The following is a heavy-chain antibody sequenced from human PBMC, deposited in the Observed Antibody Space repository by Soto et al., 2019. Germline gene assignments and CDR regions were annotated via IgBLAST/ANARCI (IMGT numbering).Heavy chain of an antibody. D-gene: IGHD1-7*01. CDR1: GFSLNNYG. V-gene: IGHV3-33*01. CDR3: ARVGIIQLPEL. CDR2: IWYDGTDK. Sequence: GGSLRLSCAASGFSLNNYGMHWVRQAPGKGLEWVAVIWYDGTDKYYADSVKGRFTISRDISKSTLYLQMNSLRAEDTAVYYCARVGIIQLPELWGQGTLVTVSS. J-gene: IGHJ4*02.